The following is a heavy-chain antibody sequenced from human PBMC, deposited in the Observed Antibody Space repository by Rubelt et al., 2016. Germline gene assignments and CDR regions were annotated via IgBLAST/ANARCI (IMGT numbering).Heavy chain of an antibody. V-gene: IGHV3-74*02. J-gene: IGHJ6*03. CDR1: GFTFSSYW. CDR2: INSDGSST. CDR3: ARLSGTTGWGDYYYYYMDV. D-gene: IGHD1-1*01. Sequence: EVQLVESGGGLVQPGGSLRLSCAASGFTFSSYWMHWVRQAPGKGLVWFSRINSDGSSTSYADSVKGRFTISRDNAKNSLYLQMNSLRAEDTAVYYCARLSGTTGWGDYYYYYMDVWGKGTTVTVSS.